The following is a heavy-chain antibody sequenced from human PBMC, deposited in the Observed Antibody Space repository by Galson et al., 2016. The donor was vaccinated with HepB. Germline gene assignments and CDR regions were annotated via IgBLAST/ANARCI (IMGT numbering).Heavy chain of an antibody. CDR3: ARYSAY. J-gene: IGHJ4*02. CDR1: GFTFNAYP. CDR2: ISSSSTYI. Sequence: SLRLSCAASGFTFNAYPMHWVRQAPGKGLEWISSISSSSTYIYYADSVKGRFTVSRDNAATSLYLQMNNLRVEDTGVYYCARYSAYWSQGTLVTVSS. V-gene: IGHV3-21*03. D-gene: IGHD2-21*01.